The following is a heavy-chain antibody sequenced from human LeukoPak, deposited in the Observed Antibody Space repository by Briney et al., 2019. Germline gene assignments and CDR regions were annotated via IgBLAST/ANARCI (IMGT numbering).Heavy chain of an antibody. V-gene: IGHV4-30-2*01. J-gene: IGHJ4*02. CDR3: ARNSLLAARRGIDY. Sequence: SETLSLTCTVSGGSISSGGYSWRWIRQPPGKGLEWIGYIYHSGSTYYNPSLKSRVTISVDRSKNQFSLKLSSVTAADTAVYYCARNSLLAARRGIDYWGQGTLVTVSS. CDR1: GGSISSGGYS. CDR2: IYHSGST. D-gene: IGHD6-6*01.